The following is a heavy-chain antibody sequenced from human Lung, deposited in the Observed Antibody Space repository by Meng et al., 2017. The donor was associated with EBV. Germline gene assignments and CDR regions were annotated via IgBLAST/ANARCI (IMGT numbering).Heavy chain of an antibody. D-gene: IGHD1-26*01. Sequence: LQLQEAGPGLVKPSETLSLTCTVSGDSISGSSYYWGWIRQPPGKGLEWIGSIYYSGSTYYNPSLKSRITISLDTSENQFSLRLNSVTAADTAVYFCACGGVVGATTELDHWGQGTLVTVSS. CDR3: ACGGVVGATTELDH. V-gene: IGHV4-39*07. CDR1: GDSISGSSYY. J-gene: IGHJ4*02. CDR2: IYYSGST.